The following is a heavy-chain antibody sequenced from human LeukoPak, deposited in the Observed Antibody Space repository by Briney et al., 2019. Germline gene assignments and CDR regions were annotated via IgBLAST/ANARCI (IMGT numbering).Heavy chain of an antibody. D-gene: IGHD1-26*01. J-gene: IGHJ6*03. CDR1: GGSISSYY. Sequence: ETLSLTCSGSGGSISSYYWSWIRQPPGKGLEWVSVIYSGGSTYYADSVKGRFTISRDNSKNTLSLQMNSLRAEDTAVYYCARELPSAYYMDVWGKGTTVTVSS. V-gene: IGHV3-53*01. CDR2: IYSGGST. CDR3: ARELPSAYYMDV.